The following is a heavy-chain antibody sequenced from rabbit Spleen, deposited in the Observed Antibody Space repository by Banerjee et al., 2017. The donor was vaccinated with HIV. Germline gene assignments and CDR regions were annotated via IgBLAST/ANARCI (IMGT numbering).Heavy chain of an antibody. CDR3: ARSGAYGSGYAITRLDL. CDR2: IDTGSSGFT. V-gene: IGHV1S40*01. Sequence: QSLEESGGDLVKPGASLTLTCIASGVSFSGDSYMCWVRQAPGKGLEWIACIDTGSSGFTYFASWAKGRFTISKTSSTTVTLQMTSLTAADTATYFCARSGAYGSGYAITRLDLWGPGTLVTVS. D-gene: IGHD4-1*01. J-gene: IGHJ3*01. CDR1: GVSFSGDSY.